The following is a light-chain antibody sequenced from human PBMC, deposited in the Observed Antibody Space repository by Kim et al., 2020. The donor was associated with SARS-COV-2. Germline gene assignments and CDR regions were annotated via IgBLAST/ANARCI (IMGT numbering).Light chain of an antibody. CDR2: EVF. V-gene: IGKV3-11*01. CDR1: QNIGRY. Sequence: EIVLTQSPATLSFSPGDRAILSCRASQNIGRYLAWYQQRPGQAPRLLIYEVFNRAAGVPARFSGNGSETDFTHTITSLEPDDFAVYYCHHRADWPALTFGGGTKVDIK. CDR3: HHRADWPALT. J-gene: IGKJ4*01.